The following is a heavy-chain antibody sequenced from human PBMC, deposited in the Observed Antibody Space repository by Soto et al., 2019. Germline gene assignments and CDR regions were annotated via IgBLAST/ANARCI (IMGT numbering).Heavy chain of an antibody. D-gene: IGHD6-19*01. V-gene: IGHV3-23*01. CDR1: GFTFSGYA. J-gene: IGHJ3*01. Sequence: GGSLRLSCAASGFTFSGYAMNWVRQAPGKGLEWVSGISGSGGHTFYADSVKGRFTISRDNSKNTLYLQMNTLRAEDTAIYYCAKDLWSWSSGWHHDGLDVWGRGTMVTVSS. CDR3: AKDLWSWSSGWHHDGLDV. CDR2: ISGSGGHT.